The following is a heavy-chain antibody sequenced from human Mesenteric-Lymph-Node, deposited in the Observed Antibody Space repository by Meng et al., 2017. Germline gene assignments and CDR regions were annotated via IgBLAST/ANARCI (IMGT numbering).Heavy chain of an antibody. CDR3: ARVGLGSSPDY. V-gene: IGHV1-46*01. D-gene: IGHD6-13*01. Sequence: GRFGAAVDKPGASVKVPCMASGYTFTSYYLHGVRQAPGQGLEWMGIINPSGGSTSYAQKLQGRVTMATDTSTSTAYMELRSLRSDDTAVYYCARVGLGSSPDYWGQGTLVTVSS. CDR1: GYTFTSYY. J-gene: IGHJ4*02. CDR2: INPSGGST.